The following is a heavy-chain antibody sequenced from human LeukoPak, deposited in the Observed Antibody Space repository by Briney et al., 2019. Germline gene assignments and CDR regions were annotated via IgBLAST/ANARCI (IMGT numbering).Heavy chain of an antibody. Sequence: GGSLRLSCAASGFTFSSYWMSWVRQAPGKGLEWVANIKQDGSEKYYVDSVKGRFTISRDNAKNSLYLQMNSLKAEDTAVYYCARDPQTYYYDSSGYPFFDYWGQGTLVTVSS. CDR1: GFTFSSYW. J-gene: IGHJ4*02. D-gene: IGHD3-22*01. V-gene: IGHV3-7*01. CDR2: IKQDGSEK. CDR3: ARDPQTYYYDSSGYPFFDY.